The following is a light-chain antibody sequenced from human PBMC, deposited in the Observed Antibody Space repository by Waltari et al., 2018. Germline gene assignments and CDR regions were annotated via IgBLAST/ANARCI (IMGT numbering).Light chain of an antibody. V-gene: IGKV3-20*01. J-gene: IGKJ4*01. CDR3: QQYDIAPLT. Sequence: IVLTQSPGTLSLPPGEGATLSCRTSQTIRTTYLACYQQKPGQAPTLLIYGTISSATGIPDRFTGSGSGTDFSLTISSLEPEDFATYYCQQYDIAPLTFGGGTKVEIK. CDR2: GTI. CDR1: QTIRTTY.